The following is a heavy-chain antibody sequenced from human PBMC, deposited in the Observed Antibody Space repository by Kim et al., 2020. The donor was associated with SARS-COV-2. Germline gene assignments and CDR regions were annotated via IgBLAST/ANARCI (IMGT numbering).Heavy chain of an antibody. D-gene: IGHD5-18*01. Sequence: SETLSLTCTVSGGSISSYYWSWIRQPPGKGLEWIGYIYYSGSTNYNPSLNSRVTISVDTSKNQFSLKLSSVTAADTAVYYCASRGYSYGYVYWGQGTLVTVSS. CDR2: IYYSGST. CDR1: GGSISSYY. J-gene: IGHJ4*02. CDR3: ASRGYSYGYVY. V-gene: IGHV4-59*13.